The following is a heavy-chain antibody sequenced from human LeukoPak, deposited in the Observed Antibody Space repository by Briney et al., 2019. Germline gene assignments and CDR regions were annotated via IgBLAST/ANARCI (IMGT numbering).Heavy chain of an antibody. Sequence: PSETLSLTCTVSGGSISSYYWSWIRQPPGKGLEWIGYIYYSGSTNYNPSLKSRVTISVDTSKNQFSLKLSSVTAADTAVYYCARTYYYGSGSPFDYWGQGTLVTVSS. CDR3: ARTYYYGSGSPFDY. V-gene: IGHV4-59*01. D-gene: IGHD3-10*01. CDR1: GGSISSYY. CDR2: IYYSGST. J-gene: IGHJ4*02.